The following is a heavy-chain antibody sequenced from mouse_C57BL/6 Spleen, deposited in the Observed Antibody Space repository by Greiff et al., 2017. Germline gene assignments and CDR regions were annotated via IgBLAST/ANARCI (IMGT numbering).Heavy chain of an antibody. CDR2: IYPGSGST. CDR1: GYTFTSYW. D-gene: IGHD2-3*01. Sequence: VQLQQPGAELVKPGASVKMSCKASGYTFTSYWITWVKQRPGQGLEWIGDIYPGSGSTNYNEKFKSKATLTVDTSSSTAYMQLSSLTSEDSAVYYCATVYDGYYGGYFDYWGQGTTLTVSS. CDR3: ATVYDGYYGGYFDY. J-gene: IGHJ2*01. V-gene: IGHV1-55*01.